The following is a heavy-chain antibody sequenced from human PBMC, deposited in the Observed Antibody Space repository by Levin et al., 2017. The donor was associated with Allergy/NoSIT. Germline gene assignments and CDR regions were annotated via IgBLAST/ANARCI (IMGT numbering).Heavy chain of an antibody. CDR2: IIPIFGTA. J-gene: IGHJ6*02. V-gene: IGHV1-69*01. D-gene: IGHD3-10*01. CDR3: AKITMVRGVMYYYGMDV. CDR1: GGTFSSYA. Sequence: PGGSLRLSCKASGGTFSSYAISWVRQAPGQGLEWMGGIIPIFGTANYAQKFQGRVTITADESTSTAYMELSSLRSEDTAVYYCAKITMVRGVMYYYGMDVWGQGTTVTVSS.